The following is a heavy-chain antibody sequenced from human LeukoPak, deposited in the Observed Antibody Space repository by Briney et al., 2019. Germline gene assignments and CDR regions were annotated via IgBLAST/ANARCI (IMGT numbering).Heavy chain of an antibody. J-gene: IGHJ4*02. CDR3: ARGSRGRWLQFTYFDY. CDR1: GYTFTGYY. CDR2: INPNSGGT. Sequence: ASVKVSCKASGYTFTGYYMHWVRQAPGQGLEWMGRINPNSGGTNYAQKFQGRVTMTRDTSISTAYMELSRLRSDDTAVYYCARGSRGRWLQFTYFDYWGQGTWSPSPQ. V-gene: IGHV1-2*06. D-gene: IGHD5-24*01.